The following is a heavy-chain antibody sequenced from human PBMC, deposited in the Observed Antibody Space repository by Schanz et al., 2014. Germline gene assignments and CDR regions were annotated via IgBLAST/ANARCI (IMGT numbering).Heavy chain of an antibody. J-gene: IGHJ6*02. CDR2: ISSSSSYI. CDR3: AREEGWGIAVAGPKHYYYGMDV. D-gene: IGHD6-13*01. CDR1: GFTFSSYS. Sequence: VQLVESGGGVVQPGGSLRLSCAASGFTFSSYSMNWVRQAPGKGLEWVSSISSSSSYIYYADSVKGRFTISRDNAKNSLYLQMNSLRAEDTAVYYCAREEGWGIAVAGPKHYYYGMDVWGQGTTVTVSS. V-gene: IGHV3-21*01.